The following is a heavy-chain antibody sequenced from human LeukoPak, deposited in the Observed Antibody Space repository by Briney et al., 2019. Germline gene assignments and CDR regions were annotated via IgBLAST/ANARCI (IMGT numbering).Heavy chain of an antibody. D-gene: IGHD1-1*01. CDR1: GFTFGSYA. Sequence: GGALRLSCAASGFTFGSYAMGWVRRAPEKGLEGVSAISRSGASKDYADSVEGRVTSSRDNSKNTLYLQMHSLRAEATAIYYCAKDLERWKFGSGHYYFDYWGQGTLVTVSS. CDR3: AKDLERWKFGSGHYYFDY. V-gene: IGHV3-23*01. J-gene: IGHJ4*02. CDR2: ISRSGASK.